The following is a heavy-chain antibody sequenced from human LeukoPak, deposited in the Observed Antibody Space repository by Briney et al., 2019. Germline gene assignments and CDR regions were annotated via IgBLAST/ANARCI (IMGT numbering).Heavy chain of an antibody. Sequence: SVKVSCTASGGTFSSYAISWVRQAPGQGLEWMGGITPIFGTANYAQKFQGRVTITADESTSTAYMELSSLRSEDTAVYYCARAPGYYDSSGYPEYFQHWGQGTLVTVSS. CDR1: GGTFSSYA. V-gene: IGHV1-69*13. D-gene: IGHD3-22*01. CDR2: ITPIFGTA. J-gene: IGHJ1*01. CDR3: ARAPGYYDSSGYPEYFQH.